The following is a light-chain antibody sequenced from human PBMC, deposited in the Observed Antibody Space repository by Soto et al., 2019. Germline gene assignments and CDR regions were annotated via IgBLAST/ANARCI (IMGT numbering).Light chain of an antibody. Sequence: QSVLTQPASVSGSPGQSVTISCTGTNSDIGPYNYVTWYQKHPGKAPKLIIYDVNNRPSGVSNRFSGSKSGNTASLTISGLQAEDEADYYCSSYTSTTTVIIFGGATQLTVL. J-gene: IGLJ2*01. CDR1: NSDIGPYNY. CDR3: SSYTSTTTVII. V-gene: IGLV2-14*01. CDR2: DVN.